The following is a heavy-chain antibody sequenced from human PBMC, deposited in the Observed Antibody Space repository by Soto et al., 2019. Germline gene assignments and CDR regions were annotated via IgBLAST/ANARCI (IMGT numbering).Heavy chain of an antibody. CDR2: TIPILAMS. Sequence: QVQLVQSGPEVKMPGSSVKVSCKASGDTFNSYTIHWVRQAPGQGLQWMGRTIPILAMSNYALKFQGRVTITADKSTTTAYMELSRLRSDDTAVYYCAASYGSGSRAFDYWGQGTLVTVSS. V-gene: IGHV1-69*02. CDR1: GDTFNSYT. J-gene: IGHJ4*02. D-gene: IGHD3-10*01. CDR3: AASYGSGSRAFDY.